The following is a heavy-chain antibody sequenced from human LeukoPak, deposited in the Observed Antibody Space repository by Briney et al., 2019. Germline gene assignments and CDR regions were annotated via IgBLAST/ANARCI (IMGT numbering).Heavy chain of an antibody. J-gene: IGHJ3*02. D-gene: IGHD1-26*01. V-gene: IGHV4-30-2*01. CDR1: GGPISSGAYS. CDR3: ARDPGNAFDI. Sequence: SETLSLTCAVSGGPISSGAYSWSWIRQPPGKGLEWIGYIYHSGSTYYNPSLKSRVTISVDRSKNQFSLKLNSVTAADTALYYCARDPGNAFDIWGQGTMVTVSS. CDR2: IYHSGST.